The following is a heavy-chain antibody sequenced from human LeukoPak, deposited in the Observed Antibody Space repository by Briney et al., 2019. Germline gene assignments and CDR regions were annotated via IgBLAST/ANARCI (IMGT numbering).Heavy chain of an antibody. Sequence: GASVKVSCKASGDTFTGSYMHWVRQAPGQGLEWMGWINPNTGGTNYAQKFQGRVTMTRDTSISTAYMELSRLRSDDTAVYYCARDPSGYYYGWFDPWGQGTLVTVSS. CDR2: INPNTGGT. CDR3: ARDPSGYYYGWFDP. CDR1: GDTFTGSY. V-gene: IGHV1-2*02. D-gene: IGHD3-22*01. J-gene: IGHJ5*02.